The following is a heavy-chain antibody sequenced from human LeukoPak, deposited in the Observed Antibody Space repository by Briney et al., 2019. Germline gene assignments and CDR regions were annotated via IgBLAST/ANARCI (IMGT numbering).Heavy chain of an antibody. CDR3: ARFPVLSGDYAMWFDP. V-gene: IGHV1-69*13. J-gene: IGHJ5*02. D-gene: IGHD4-17*01. CDR1: GYTFTSYG. Sequence: GASVKVSCKASGYTFTSYGISWVRQAPGQGLEWMGGIIPIFGTANYAQKFQGRVTITADESTSTAYMELSSLRSEDTAVYYCARFPVLSGDYAMWFDPWGQGTLVTVSS. CDR2: IIPIFGTA.